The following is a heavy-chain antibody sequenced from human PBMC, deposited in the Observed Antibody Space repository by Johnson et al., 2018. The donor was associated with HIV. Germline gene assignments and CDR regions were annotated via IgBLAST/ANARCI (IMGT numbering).Heavy chain of an antibody. D-gene: IGHD1-26*01. Sequence: VQLVESGGGLVQPGGSLRLSCAASGFTVSSNYMSWVRQAPGKGLEWVSVIYSGGSTYYADSVKGSFTISRDNSKHTLYLQMNSLRAEDTAVYYCARDLSEGELGHAFDIWGQGTMVTVSS. CDR2: IYSGGST. J-gene: IGHJ3*02. CDR1: GFTVSSNY. CDR3: ARDLSEGELGHAFDI. V-gene: IGHV3-66*01.